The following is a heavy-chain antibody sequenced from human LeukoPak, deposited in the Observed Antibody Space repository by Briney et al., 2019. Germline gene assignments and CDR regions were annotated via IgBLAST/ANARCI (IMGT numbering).Heavy chain of an antibody. V-gene: IGHV3-48*03. CDR2: ISSSGSTI. D-gene: IGHD6-19*01. J-gene: IGHJ4*02. CDR1: GFTFSSYE. CDR3: ARLSSGWGFDY. Sequence: PGGSLRLSCAASGFTFSSYEMNWVRQAPGKGLEWVSYISSSGSTIYYADSVKGRFTISRDNAKNSLYLQMNSLRAEDTAVYYCARLSSGWGFDYWGQGTLVTVSS.